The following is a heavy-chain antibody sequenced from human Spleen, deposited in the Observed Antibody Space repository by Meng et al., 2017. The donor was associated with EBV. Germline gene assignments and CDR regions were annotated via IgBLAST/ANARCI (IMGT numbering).Heavy chain of an antibody. D-gene: IGHD6-13*01. CDR1: GYSLDTSGVA. V-gene: IGHV2-5*02. Sequence: QITLKAPIPALMKPTQTLTLTCTFSGYSLDTSGVAVGWIRQPPGKPLEWLALIYWDDDRRYSPSLENRLTITRGTSRNQVVLTITNVDPADTGTYFCVHTSTPSSWQPDFWGQGILVTVSS. CDR2: IYWDDDR. J-gene: IGHJ4*02. CDR3: VHTSTPSSWQPDF.